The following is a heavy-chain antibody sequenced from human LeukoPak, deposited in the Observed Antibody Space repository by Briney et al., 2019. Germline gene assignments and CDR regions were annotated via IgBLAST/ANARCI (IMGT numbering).Heavy chain of an antibody. J-gene: IGHJ3*01. D-gene: IGHD3-9*01. CDR1: GYTFTSYY. CDR3: ARDYPHYDILTGYPKAAFDV. CDR2: INPSGGST. Sequence: ASVKVSCKASGYTFTSYYMHWVRQAPGQGLEWMGIINPSGGSTSYAQKFQGRVTMTRDTSTSTVYMELSSLRSEDTAVYYCARDYPHYDILTGYPKAAFDVWSQGTMVTVSS. V-gene: IGHV1-46*01.